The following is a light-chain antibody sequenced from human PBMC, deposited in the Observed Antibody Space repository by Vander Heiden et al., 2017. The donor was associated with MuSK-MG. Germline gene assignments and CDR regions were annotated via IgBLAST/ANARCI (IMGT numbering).Light chain of an antibody. Sequence: IQLTQPPSSLSASVGDRVTITCRASQSISTYLNWYQQKPGKAPKVLIFAASGLQGGVPSRFSGSGSGTVFTLTISSLQPEDFATYFCQQTYSTPTFGPGTKVDMK. CDR3: QQTYSTPT. J-gene: IGKJ3*01. CDR2: AAS. V-gene: IGKV1-39*01. CDR1: QSISTY.